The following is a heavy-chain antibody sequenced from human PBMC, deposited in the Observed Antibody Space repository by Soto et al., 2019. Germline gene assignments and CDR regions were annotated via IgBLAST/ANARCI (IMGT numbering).Heavy chain of an antibody. V-gene: IGHV3-11*05. D-gene: IGHD6-13*01. Sequence: QVHLVESGGGLVKPGGSLRLSCAASGFTFSDYYMSWIRRAPGKGLEWVSYINSSSTYTNYADSVKGRFTISRDNAKNSLYLQMNSLRAEDTAVYYCARIIATAGGRRYLDLWGRGTLVTVSS. CDR1: GFTFSDYY. CDR3: ARIIATAGGRRYLDL. CDR2: INSSSTYT. J-gene: IGHJ2*01.